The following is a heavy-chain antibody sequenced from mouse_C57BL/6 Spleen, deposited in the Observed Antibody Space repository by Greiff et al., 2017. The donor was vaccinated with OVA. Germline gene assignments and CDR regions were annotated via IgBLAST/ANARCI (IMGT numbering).Heavy chain of an antibody. Sequence: QVHVKQSGAELVKPGASVKISCKASGYAFSSYWMNWVKQRPGKGLEWIGQIYPGDGDTNYNGKFKGKATLTADKSSSTAYMQLSSLTSEDSAVYFCAREGNLLYYAMDYWGQGTSVTVSS. CDR1: GYAFSSYW. V-gene: IGHV1-80*01. CDR2: IYPGDGDT. J-gene: IGHJ4*01. D-gene: IGHD2-10*01. CDR3: AREGNLLYYAMDY.